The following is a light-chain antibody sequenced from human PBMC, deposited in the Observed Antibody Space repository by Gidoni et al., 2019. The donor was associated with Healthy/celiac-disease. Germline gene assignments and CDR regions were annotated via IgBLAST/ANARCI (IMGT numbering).Light chain of an antibody. V-gene: IGLV3-21*04. J-gene: IGLJ1*01. Sequence: SYVLTQPPSVSVAPGKTARITCGGNNIGSKSVHWYQQKPGQAPVLVIYYDSDRPSGIPERFSGSNSGNMATLTISRVEAGDEADYYCQVWDSSSDHPVFGTGTKVTVL. CDR1: NIGSKS. CDR3: QVWDSSSDHPV. CDR2: YDS.